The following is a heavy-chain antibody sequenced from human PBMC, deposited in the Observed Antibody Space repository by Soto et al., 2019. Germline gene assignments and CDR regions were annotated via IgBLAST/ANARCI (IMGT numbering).Heavy chain of an antibody. Sequence: SVKVSCKASGGTFSSYAISWVRQAPGQGLEWMGGIIPIFGTANYAQKFQGRVTITADESTSTAYMELSSLRSEDTAVYYCARGSQYYYDSSGYYGDYFDYWGQGTLVTVSS. CDR1: GGTFSSYA. CDR2: IIPIFGTA. D-gene: IGHD3-22*01. J-gene: IGHJ4*02. V-gene: IGHV1-69*13. CDR3: ARGSQYYYDSSGYYGDYFDY.